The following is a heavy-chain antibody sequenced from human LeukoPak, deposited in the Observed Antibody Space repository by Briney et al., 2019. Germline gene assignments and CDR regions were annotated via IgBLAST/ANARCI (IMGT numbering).Heavy chain of an antibody. CDR3: ARGSSLGLVGNWFDP. J-gene: IGHJ5*02. CDR1: GFTFSSYS. Sequence: GGSLRLSCAASGFTFSSYSMNWVRQAPGKGLEWVSSISSSSSYIYYADSVKGRFTISRDNAKDSLYLQMNSLRAEDTAVYYCARGSSLGLVGNWFDPWGQGTLVTVSS. V-gene: IGHV3-21*01. CDR2: ISSSSSYI. D-gene: IGHD2-8*02.